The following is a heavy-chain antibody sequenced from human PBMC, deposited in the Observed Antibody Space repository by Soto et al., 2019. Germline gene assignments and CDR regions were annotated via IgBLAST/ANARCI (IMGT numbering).Heavy chain of an antibody. CDR2: ISAYNGNT. CDR3: AREPKGYCSSISCSKPPYYYYGMDV. Sequence: GASVKVSCKASGYTFTSYGISWVRQAPGQGLEWMGWISAYNGNTNYAQKLQGRVTMTTDTSTSTAYMELRSLRSDDTAVYYCAREPKGYCSSISCSKPPYYYYGMDVWGQGTTVTVSS. CDR1: GYTFTSYG. J-gene: IGHJ6*02. V-gene: IGHV1-18*04. D-gene: IGHD2-2*01.